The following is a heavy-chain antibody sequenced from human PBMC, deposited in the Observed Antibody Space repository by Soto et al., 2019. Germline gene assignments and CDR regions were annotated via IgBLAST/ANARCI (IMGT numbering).Heavy chain of an antibody. CDR1: GFTVSSNY. CDR3: ARELIGRDYYYGMDV. J-gene: IGHJ6*02. Sequence: GGSLRLSCAASGFTVSSNYMSWVRQAPGKGLEWVSVIYSGGSTYYADSVKGRFTISRDNSKNTLYLQMNSLRAEDTAVYYCARELIGRDYYYGMDVWGQGTTVTVS. D-gene: IGHD1-26*01. V-gene: IGHV3-53*01. CDR2: IYSGGST.